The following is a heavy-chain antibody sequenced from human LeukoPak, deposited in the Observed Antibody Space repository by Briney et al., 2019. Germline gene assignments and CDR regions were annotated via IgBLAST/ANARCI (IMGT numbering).Heavy chain of an antibody. CDR3: ARDYKYAFDN. CDR1: GFTFSDYS. CDR2: IGISSGNT. D-gene: IGHD5-24*01. J-gene: IGHJ4*02. Sequence: GGSLRLSCAASGFTFSDYSMNWVRQAPGKGLEWISYIGISSGNTKYADSVKGRFTISGDKAKNSLYLQMNSLRVEDTAVYYCARDYKYAFDNWGQGALVTVSS. V-gene: IGHV3-48*01.